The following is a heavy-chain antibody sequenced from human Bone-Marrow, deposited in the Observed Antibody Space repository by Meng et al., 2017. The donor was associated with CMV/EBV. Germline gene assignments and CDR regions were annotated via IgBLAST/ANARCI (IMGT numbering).Heavy chain of an antibody. CDR3: ARDLDSGSYSPSFDY. CDR2: ISSSSSYI. D-gene: IGHD1-26*01. Sequence: SGFTFSSYSMNWVRQAPGKGLEWVSSISSSSSYIYYADSVKGRFTISRDNAKNSLYLQMNSLRAEDTAVYYCARDLDSGSYSPSFDYWGQGTLVTVSS. V-gene: IGHV3-21*01. J-gene: IGHJ4*02. CDR1: GFTFSSYS.